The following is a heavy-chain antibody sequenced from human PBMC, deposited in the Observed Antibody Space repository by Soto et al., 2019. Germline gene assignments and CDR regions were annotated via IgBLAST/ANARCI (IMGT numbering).Heavy chain of an antibody. CDR2: ISYDGSDK. CDR1: GFTFSSYG. V-gene: IGHV3-30*18. CDR3: VKNPESYAWGLEGYCDY. J-gene: IGHJ4*02. D-gene: IGHD3-16*01. Sequence: QVQLVESGGGVVQPGRSLRVSCAASGFTFSSYGMNWVRQAPGKGLEWVAIISYDGSDKYYADSVKGRFTISRDNSKNTLYLQMNSLRGEDTAVYYCVKNPESYAWGLEGYCDYWGQGTLVTVSS.